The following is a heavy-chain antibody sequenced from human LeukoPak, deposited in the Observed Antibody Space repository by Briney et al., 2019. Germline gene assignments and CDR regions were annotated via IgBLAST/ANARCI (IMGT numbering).Heavy chain of an antibody. CDR3: ARGSIAAGSCWFDP. J-gene: IGHJ5*02. CDR2: INHSGST. D-gene: IGHD6-13*01. V-gene: IGHV4-34*01. Sequence: SETLSLTCAVYGGSFSGYYWSWIRQPPGKGLEWIGEINHSGSTNYNPSLKSRVTISVDTSKNQFSLKLSSVTAADTAVYYCARGSIAAGSCWFDPWGQGTLVTVSS. CDR1: GGSFSGYY.